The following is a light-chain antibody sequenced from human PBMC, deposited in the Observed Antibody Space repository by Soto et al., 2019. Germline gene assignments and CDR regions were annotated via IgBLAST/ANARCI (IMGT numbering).Light chain of an antibody. CDR1: QGISSW. J-gene: IGKJ2*01. Sequence: DIQMTQSPSTLSASVGYIVTITYRASQGISSWLAWYQQKPGKAPKLLIYKASSLESGVPSRFSGSGSGTEFTLTISSLQPDDFATYYCQQYNSYPYTFGQGTKVDIK. CDR2: KAS. V-gene: IGKV1-5*03. CDR3: QQYNSYPYT.